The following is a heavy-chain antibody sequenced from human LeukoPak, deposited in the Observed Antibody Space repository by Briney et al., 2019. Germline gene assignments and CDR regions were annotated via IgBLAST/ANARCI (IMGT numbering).Heavy chain of an antibody. CDR3: ARLAGSYYNPSYYYYGMDV. CDR1: GYTFTSYA. V-gene: IGHV1-3*01. J-gene: IGHJ6*02. D-gene: IGHD3-10*01. Sequence: ASVKVSCKASGYTFTSYAMHWVRQAPGQRLEWMGWINAGNGNTKYSQKFRGRVTITRDTSASTAYMELSSLRSEDTAVYYCARLAGSYYNPSYYYYGMDVWGQGTTVTVSS. CDR2: INAGNGNT.